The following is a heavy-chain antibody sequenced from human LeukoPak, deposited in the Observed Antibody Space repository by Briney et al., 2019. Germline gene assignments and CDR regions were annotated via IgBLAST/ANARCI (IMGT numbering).Heavy chain of an antibody. CDR3: VGGGRVSWLTYFDY. CDR1: GFTFSSYW. CDR2: IKSDGSST. J-gene: IGHJ4*02. Sequence: GGSLRLSCAASGFTFSSYWMHWVRQATGTGLVWVSRIKSDGSSTSYADSVKGRYTMSRDNAKNTLYLQMNSLTAEDTAVYYCVGGGRVSWLTYFDYWGQGSLVTVSS. V-gene: IGHV3-74*01. D-gene: IGHD5-24*01.